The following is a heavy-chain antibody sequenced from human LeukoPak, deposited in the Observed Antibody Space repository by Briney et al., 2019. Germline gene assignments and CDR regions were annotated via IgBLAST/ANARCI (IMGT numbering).Heavy chain of an antibody. CDR2: TYHSGYT. CDR3: AREHPRSEVDDFDY. Sequence: TLSLTCTVSGGSISSGGYYWSWIRQHPRKGLEWIGYTYHSGYTYYNPSLKSRVTISVATSKNQFSLKLTSVTAADTAVYYCAREHPRSEVDDFDYWGQGTLVTVSS. CDR1: GGSISSGGYY. V-gene: IGHV4-31*03. D-gene: IGHD5-12*01. J-gene: IGHJ4*02.